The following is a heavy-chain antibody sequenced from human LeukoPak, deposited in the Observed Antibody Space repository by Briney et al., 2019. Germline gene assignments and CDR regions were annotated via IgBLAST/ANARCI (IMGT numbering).Heavy chain of an antibody. CDR1: GGSISSHY. J-gene: IGHJ5*02. Sequence: PSETLSLTCGVSGGSISSHYWSWMRQPPGKELEWIGYIYYSGGTNYNPSLQSRVTISVDTSKNQFSLKLSTVTAADTAVYYCARLTVEAPPYWFDLWGQGTLVTVSS. CDR2: IYYSGGT. D-gene: IGHD4-23*01. V-gene: IGHV4-59*08. CDR3: ARLTVEAPPYWFDL.